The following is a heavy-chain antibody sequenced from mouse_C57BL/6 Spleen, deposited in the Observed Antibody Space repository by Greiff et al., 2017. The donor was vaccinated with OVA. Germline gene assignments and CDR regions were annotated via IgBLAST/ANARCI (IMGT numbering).Heavy chain of an antibody. V-gene: IGHV1-52*01. CDR3: ARGHCVSRKGWYFDV. Sequence: QVQLQQPGAELVRPGSSVKLSCKASGYTFTSYWMQWVKQRPIQGLEWIGNIDPSDSETHYNQKFKDKATLTVDKSSSTAYMQLSSLTSEDSAVYYCARGHCVSRKGWYFDVWGTGTTVTVSS. J-gene: IGHJ1*03. CDR2: IDPSDSET. CDR1: GYTFTSYW. D-gene: IGHD3-1*01.